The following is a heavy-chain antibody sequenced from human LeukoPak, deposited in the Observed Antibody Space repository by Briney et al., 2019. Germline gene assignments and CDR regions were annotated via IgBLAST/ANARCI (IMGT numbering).Heavy chain of an antibody. Sequence: GGSLRLSCAASGFTFSSYAMSWVRQAPGKGLEWVSAISGSGDSTYYADSVKGRFTISRDNSKNTLYLQMNSLRAEDTAVYYCAKDLYGDYGMDVWGQGTTVTVSS. V-gene: IGHV3-23*01. D-gene: IGHD4-17*01. CDR2: ISGSGDST. J-gene: IGHJ6*02. CDR3: AKDLYGDYGMDV. CDR1: GFTFSSYA.